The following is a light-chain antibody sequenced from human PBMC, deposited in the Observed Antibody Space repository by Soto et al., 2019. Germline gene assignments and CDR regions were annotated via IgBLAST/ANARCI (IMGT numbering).Light chain of an antibody. V-gene: IGKV1-33*01. CDR1: QDISNY. Sequence: DIQMTQSPSSLSASVGDRVTITCQASQDISNYLNWYQQKPGKAPKLLIYDASNLETGVPSRFSGSGSGTDFTFTISSLQPEDIATYYCQPYDNLLLFGGGTKVEIK. CDR2: DAS. CDR3: QPYDNLLL. J-gene: IGKJ4*01.